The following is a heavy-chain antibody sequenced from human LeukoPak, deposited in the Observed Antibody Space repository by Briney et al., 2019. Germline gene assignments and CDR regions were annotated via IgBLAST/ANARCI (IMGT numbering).Heavy chain of an antibody. J-gene: IGHJ4*02. CDR2: IYYSGST. CDR3: VRAVTATRIDF. Sequence: SETLSLTCTVSGGSISSYYWSWIRQPPGKGLEWIGYIYYSGSTNYNPSLKSRVTISVDTSKNQFSLKVSSVTAADTAVYYCVRAVTATRIDFWGQGTLVTVSS. D-gene: IGHD2-21*02. CDR1: GGSISSYY. V-gene: IGHV4-59*01.